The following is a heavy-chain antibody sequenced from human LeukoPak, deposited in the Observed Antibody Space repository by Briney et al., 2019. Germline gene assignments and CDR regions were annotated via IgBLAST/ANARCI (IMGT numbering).Heavy chain of an antibody. CDR1: GFTFSTYG. V-gene: IGHV3-30*03. CDR2: ISDDGRIA. J-gene: IGHJ3*02. Sequence: GGSLRLSCVSSGFTFSTYGMHWVRQAPGKGLGWVGLISDDGRIAHYADSVKGRFTVSRDNSKDTLYLQMNSLRAEDTAVYYCARAPYYYESSGYDAFDIWGQGTMVTVSS. CDR3: ARAPYYYESSGYDAFDI. D-gene: IGHD3-22*01.